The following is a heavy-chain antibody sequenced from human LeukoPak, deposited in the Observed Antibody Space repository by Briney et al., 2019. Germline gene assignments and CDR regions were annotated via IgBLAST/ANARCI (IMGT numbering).Heavy chain of an antibody. D-gene: IGHD3-3*01. CDR2: IYYSGST. Sequence: TSETLSLTCTVSGGSISSYYWSWIRQPPGKGLEWIGYIYYSGSTNYNPSLKSRVTISVDTSKNQFSLKLSSVTAADTAVYYCARHVTIFGVVPGDNWFDPWGQGTLVTVSS. J-gene: IGHJ5*02. CDR3: ARHVTIFGVVPGDNWFDP. CDR1: GGSISSYY. V-gene: IGHV4-59*08.